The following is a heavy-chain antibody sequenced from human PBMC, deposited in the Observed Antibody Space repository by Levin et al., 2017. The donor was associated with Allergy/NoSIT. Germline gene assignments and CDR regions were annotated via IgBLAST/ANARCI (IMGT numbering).Heavy chain of an antibody. CDR3: AKTPKTTRKQWLSYFDY. V-gene: IGHV3-23*01. CDR2: ISGSGGST. D-gene: IGHD6-19*01. Sequence: PGGSLRLSCAASGFTFSSYAMSWVRQAPGKGLEWVSAISGSGGSTYYADSVKGRFTISRDNSKNTLYLQMNSLRAEDTAVYYCAKTPKTTRKQWLSYFDYWGQGTLVTVSS. CDR1: GFTFSSYA. J-gene: IGHJ4*02.